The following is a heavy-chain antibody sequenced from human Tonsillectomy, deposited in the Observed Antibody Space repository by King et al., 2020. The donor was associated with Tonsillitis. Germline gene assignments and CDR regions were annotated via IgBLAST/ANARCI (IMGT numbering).Heavy chain of an antibody. V-gene: IGHV3-21*01. D-gene: IGHD6-13*01. J-gene: IGHJ4*02. Sequence: VQLVESGGGLVKRGGSLRLSCAASGFTFRSYSMNWVRQARGKGLEWVSSISSSSSYTYYADSVKGRFTISRDNAKNSLYLQMNSLRVEDTAMYYCARRHISSWSPPDYWGQGTLVTVSS. CDR1: GFTFRSYS. CDR2: ISSSSSYT. CDR3: ARRHISSWSPPDY.